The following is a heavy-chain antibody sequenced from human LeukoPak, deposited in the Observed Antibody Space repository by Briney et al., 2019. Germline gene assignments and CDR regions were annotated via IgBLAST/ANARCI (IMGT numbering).Heavy chain of an antibody. D-gene: IGHD5-18*01. Sequence: PGGSLRLSCAASGFTFSSYWRSWVRQAPGKGLEWVANIKQDGSEKYYVDSVKGRFTISRDSAKNSLYLQMNSLRAEDTAVYYCARDRGMRYSYGNDAFDIWGQGTMVTVSS. CDR1: GFTFSSYW. V-gene: IGHV3-7*01. CDR2: IKQDGSEK. J-gene: IGHJ3*02. CDR3: ARDRGMRYSYGNDAFDI.